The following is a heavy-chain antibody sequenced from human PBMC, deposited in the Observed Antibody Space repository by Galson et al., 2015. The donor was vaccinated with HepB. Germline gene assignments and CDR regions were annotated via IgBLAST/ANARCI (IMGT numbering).Heavy chain of an antibody. CDR3: ARGGGIPGRSNWNRKAGDAFDI. V-gene: IGHV1-2*02. D-gene: IGHD1-20*01. CDR2: INPNSGGT. CDR1: GYTFTGYY. J-gene: IGHJ3*02. Sequence: SVKVSCKASGYTFTGYYMHWVRQAPGQGLEWMGWINPNSGGTNYAQEFQGRVTMTRDTSISTAYMELSRLRSDDTAVYYCARGGGIPGRSNWNRKAGDAFDIWGQGTMVTVSS.